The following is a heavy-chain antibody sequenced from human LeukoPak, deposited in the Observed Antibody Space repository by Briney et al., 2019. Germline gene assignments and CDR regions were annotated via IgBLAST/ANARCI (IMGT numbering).Heavy chain of an antibody. CDR2: INHSGST. D-gene: IGHD3-22*01. CDR3: ARVGDSLGHYYDSSGYSMIDY. CDR1: GGSFSGYY. Sequence: SETLSLTCAVYGGSFSGYYWSWIRQPPGKGPEWIGEINHSGSTNYNPSLKSRVTISVDTSKNQFSLKLSSVTAADTAVYYCARVGDSLGHYYDSSGYSMIDYWGQGTLVTVSS. V-gene: IGHV4-34*01. J-gene: IGHJ4*02.